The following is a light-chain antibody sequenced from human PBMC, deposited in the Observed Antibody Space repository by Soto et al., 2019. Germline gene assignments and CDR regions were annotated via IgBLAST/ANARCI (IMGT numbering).Light chain of an antibody. J-gene: IGKJ3*01. Sequence: DIQMTQSPSSLSASVGDRVTITCQASQDISNYLNWYQQKPGKAPKLLIYDASNLETGVPSRFSGSGSETDFTFTISRLQPEDFGTYYCQQYDNLFTFGPGTKVDI. CDR2: DAS. CDR1: QDISNY. CDR3: QQYDNLFT. V-gene: IGKV1-33*01.